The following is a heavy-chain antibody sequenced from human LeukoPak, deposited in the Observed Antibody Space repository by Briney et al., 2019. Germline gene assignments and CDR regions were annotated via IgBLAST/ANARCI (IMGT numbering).Heavy chain of an antibody. J-gene: IGHJ6*02. CDR2: ISYDGSNK. CDR3: AKFRFLEETYGMDV. D-gene: IGHD3-3*01. CDR1: GFTFSDHY. Sequence: GGSLGLSCAASGFTFSDHYMHWVRQAPGKGLEWVAVISYDGSNKYYADSVKGRFTISRDNSKNTLYLQMNSLRAEDTAVYYCAKFRFLEETYGMDVWGQGTTVTVSS. V-gene: IGHV3-30*18.